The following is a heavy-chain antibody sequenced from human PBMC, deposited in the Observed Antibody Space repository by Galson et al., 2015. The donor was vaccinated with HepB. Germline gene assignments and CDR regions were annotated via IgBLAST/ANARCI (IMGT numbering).Heavy chain of an antibody. CDR2: ISGSGGRT. Sequence: SLRLSCAASGFTFSSYAMSWVRQAPGKGLEWVSTISGSGGRTDYADSVKGRFTISRDTSNSTLFLRMNSLRAEDTAVYYCAKQKSAITTAATNHWGQGTLVTVSS. CDR1: GFTFSSYA. V-gene: IGHV3-23*01. CDR3: AKQKSAITTAATNH. J-gene: IGHJ5*02. D-gene: IGHD6-13*01.